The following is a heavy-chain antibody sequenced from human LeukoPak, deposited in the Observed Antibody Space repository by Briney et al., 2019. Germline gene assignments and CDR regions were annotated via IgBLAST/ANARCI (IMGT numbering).Heavy chain of an antibody. Sequence: KPSETLSLTCTVSGGSISSYYWGWIRQPPGKGLEWIGSMYYSGSTYYNPSLKSRVTISINTSKNQFSLKLTSVTAADTAVYYCARAGGGGLIDYWGQGTLVTVSS. CDR1: GGSISSYY. V-gene: IGHV4-39*07. CDR3: ARAGGGGLIDY. J-gene: IGHJ4*02. D-gene: IGHD4-23*01. CDR2: MYYSGST.